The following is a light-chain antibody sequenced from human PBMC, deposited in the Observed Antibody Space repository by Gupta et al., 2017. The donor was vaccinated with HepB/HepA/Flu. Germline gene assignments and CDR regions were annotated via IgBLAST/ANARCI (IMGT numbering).Light chain of an antibody. V-gene: IGKV3-15*01. CDR2: GAS. Sequence: ETVMTQFPATLSVSPGESATLSCRASQTVGRNLAWYQHKSGQAPVLLIYGASTRVTGVPDRFSGSGSKTEFTLTISSLQSEDIAIYYCQQYNDWPRTFGQGTRVEI. J-gene: IGKJ1*01. CDR3: QQYNDWPRT. CDR1: QTVGRN.